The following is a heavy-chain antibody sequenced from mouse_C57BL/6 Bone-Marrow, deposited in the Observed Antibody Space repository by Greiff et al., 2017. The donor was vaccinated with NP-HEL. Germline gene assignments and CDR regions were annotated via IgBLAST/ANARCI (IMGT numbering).Heavy chain of an antibody. CDR3: ARYGSSHWYFDV. V-gene: IGHV5-12*01. Sequence: DVQLQESGGGLVQPGGSLKLSCAASGFTFSDYYMYWVRQTPEKRLEWVAYISNGGGSTYYPDTVKGRFTISRDNAKNTLYLQMSRLKSEDTAMYYCARYGSSHWYFDVWGTGTTVTVSS. D-gene: IGHD1-1*01. CDR2: ISNGGGST. CDR1: GFTFSDYY. J-gene: IGHJ1*03.